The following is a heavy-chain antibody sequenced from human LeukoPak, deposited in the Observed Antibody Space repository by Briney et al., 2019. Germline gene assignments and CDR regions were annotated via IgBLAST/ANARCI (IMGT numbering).Heavy chain of an antibody. CDR1: GGTFSSYA. D-gene: IGHD3-22*01. J-gene: IGHJ4*02. CDR2: IIPIFGTA. Sequence: SVKVSCXASGGTFSSYAISWVRQAHGQGLEWMGRIIPIFGTANYAQKFQGRVTITTDESTSTAYMELSSLRSEDTAVYYCATSLAGDYYDSSGYSHWGQGTLVTVSS. CDR3: ATSLAGDYYDSSGYSH. V-gene: IGHV1-69*05.